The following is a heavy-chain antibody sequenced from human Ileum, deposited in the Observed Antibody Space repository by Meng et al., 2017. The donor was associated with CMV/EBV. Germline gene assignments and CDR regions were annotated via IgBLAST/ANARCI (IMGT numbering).Heavy chain of an antibody. V-gene: IGHV4-39*07. J-gene: IGHJ4*02. D-gene: IGHD2-2*01. CDR2: IYYSGST. CDR3: ARESKYQLLNGAYFDY. Sequence: GSLRLSCTVSGGSISSSSYYWGWIRQPPGKGLEWIGSIYYSGSTYYNPSLKSRVTISVDTSKNQFSLKLSSVTAADTAVYYCARESKYQLLNGAYFDYWGQGKLVNVAS. CDR1: GGSISSSSYY.